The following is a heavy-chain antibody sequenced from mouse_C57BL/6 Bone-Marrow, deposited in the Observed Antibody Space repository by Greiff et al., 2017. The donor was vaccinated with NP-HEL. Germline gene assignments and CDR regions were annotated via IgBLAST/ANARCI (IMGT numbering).Heavy chain of an antibody. V-gene: IGHV1-50*01. CDR3: AREGWFHYYAMDY. CDR2: IDPSDSYT. D-gene: IGHD2-3*01. CDR1: GYTFTSYW. J-gene: IGHJ4*01. Sequence: VQLKQPGAELVKPGASVKLSCKASGYTFTSYWMQWVKQRPGQGLEWIGEIDPSDSYTNYNQKFKGKATLTVDTSSSTAYMQLSSLTSEDSAVYYCAREGWFHYYAMDYWGQGTSVTVSS.